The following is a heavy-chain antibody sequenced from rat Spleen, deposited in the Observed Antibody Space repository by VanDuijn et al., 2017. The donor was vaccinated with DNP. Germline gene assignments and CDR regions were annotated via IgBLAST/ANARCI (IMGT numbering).Heavy chain of an antibody. V-gene: IGHV5-22*01. CDR2: IGSDGYAP. D-gene: IGHD4-3*01. J-gene: IGHJ2*01. CDR1: GFSFSGFY. Sequence: EVQLVDSGGGLVQPGRSLKLSCAASGFSFSGFYMAWVRQAPTKGLEWVAYIGSDGYAPYYGDSVKGRFTVSRDNAKNTLYLQMNSLRSEDMATYYCARWNSGHFDYWGQGVMVPVSS. CDR3: ARWNSGHFDY.